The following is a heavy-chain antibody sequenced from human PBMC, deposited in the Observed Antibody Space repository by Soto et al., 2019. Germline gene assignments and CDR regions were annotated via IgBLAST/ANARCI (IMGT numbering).Heavy chain of an antibody. V-gene: IGHV1-2*02. J-gene: IGHJ4*02. CDR3: ARVFPLRQQLVNFDY. Sequence: RASVKVSCKASGYTFTGYYMHWVRQAPGQGLEWMGWINPNSGGTNYAQKFQGRVTMTRDTSISTAYMELSRLRSDDTAVYYCARVFPLRQQLVNFDYWGQGTMVTFSS. CDR2: INPNSGGT. D-gene: IGHD6-13*01. CDR1: GYTFTGYY.